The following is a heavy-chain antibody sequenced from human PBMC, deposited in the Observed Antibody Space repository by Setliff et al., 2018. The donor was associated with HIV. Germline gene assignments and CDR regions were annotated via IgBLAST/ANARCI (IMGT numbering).Heavy chain of an antibody. D-gene: IGHD2-2*01. CDR1: GGSFSGYY. J-gene: IGHJ3*02. V-gene: IGHV4-34*01. Sequence: SETLSLTCAVYGGSFSGYYWSWIRQPPGKGLEWIGEINHSGSTNYNPSLKSRVTMSVDTSKNQFSLRLRSVTAADTAFYYCARAFLLVPAARDYYYYGGAFDIWGQGTMGTVSS. CDR3: ARAFLLVPAARDYYYYGGAFDI. CDR2: INHSGST.